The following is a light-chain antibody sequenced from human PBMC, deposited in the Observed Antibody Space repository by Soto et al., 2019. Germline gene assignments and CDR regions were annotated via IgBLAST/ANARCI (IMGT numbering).Light chain of an antibody. CDR2: AAS. CDR3: QQYYNWPPWT. Sequence: EIVMTQSPATLPVSPGERATLSCRASQSVSSNLAWYQQKPGQAPRLLIYAASTRATGIPARFSGSGSGTDFTLTVSSLQSEDFAVYYCQQYYNWPPWTFGLGTKVDIK. J-gene: IGKJ1*01. CDR1: QSVSSN. V-gene: IGKV3-15*01.